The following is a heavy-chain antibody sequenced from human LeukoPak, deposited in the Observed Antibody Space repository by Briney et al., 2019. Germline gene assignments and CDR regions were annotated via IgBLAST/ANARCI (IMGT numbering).Heavy chain of an antibody. CDR3: ANDEGTIWNSKNDPFDI. CDR2: ISKDGSKT. V-gene: IGHV3-30*17. CDR1: GFTFSDHV. Sequence: QPGRSLRLSCAASGFTFSDHVMHWVRQAPGMGLEWVAVISKDGSKTFYAGSVEGRFTFSRDNSENTLYPQMTYLKPEDTAVYYCANDEGTIWNSKNDPFDIWGQRTIVTVSS. D-gene: IGHD1-7*01. J-gene: IGHJ3*02.